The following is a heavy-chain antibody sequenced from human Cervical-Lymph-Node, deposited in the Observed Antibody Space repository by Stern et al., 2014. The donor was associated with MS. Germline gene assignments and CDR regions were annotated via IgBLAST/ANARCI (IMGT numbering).Heavy chain of an antibody. CDR1: GYTFTGYY. CDR3: ARDSAYSSSSSDY. CDR2: IIPDSGRA. J-gene: IGHJ4*02. D-gene: IGHD6-6*01. V-gene: IGHV1-2*06. Sequence: QDQLVQSGAEVKKPGASVKVSCKASGYTFTGYYLHWVRQAPGQGLELMGRIIPDSGRANYAQNFQGRVTMTRDTSISTAYMELSSLTSDDTAVYYCARDSAYSSSSSDYWGQGSLVTVSS.